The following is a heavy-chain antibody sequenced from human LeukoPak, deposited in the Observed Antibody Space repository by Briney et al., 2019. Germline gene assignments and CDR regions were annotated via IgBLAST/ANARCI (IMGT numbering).Heavy chain of an antibody. D-gene: IGHD3-22*01. J-gene: IGHJ5*02. Sequence: SQTLSLTCTVSGGSINSYFWSWIRQPAGKGLEWIRRIYTSGNTIYNPSLKSRFTMSVDTSKNQFSLKMNSVTAADTAVYYCARELKVYHDSSGSNWFDPWGQGTLVTVSS. CDR1: GGSINSYF. CDR3: ARELKVYHDSSGSNWFDP. V-gene: IGHV4-4*07. CDR2: IYTSGNT.